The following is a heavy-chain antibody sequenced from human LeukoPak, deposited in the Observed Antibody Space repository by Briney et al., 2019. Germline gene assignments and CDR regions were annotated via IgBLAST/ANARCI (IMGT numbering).Heavy chain of an antibody. V-gene: IGHV3-7*01. CDR1: GFTFGSYW. CDR3: ARGRALLWDP. Sequence: GGSLRLSCAASGFTFGSYWMSWVRQAPGKGLEWVANIKQDGSEKYYVDSGKGRFTVSRDNAKNSLYLQMNSLRAEDAAVYYCARGRALLWDPWGQGTLVTVSS. D-gene: IGHD3-10*01. CDR2: IKQDGSEK. J-gene: IGHJ5*02.